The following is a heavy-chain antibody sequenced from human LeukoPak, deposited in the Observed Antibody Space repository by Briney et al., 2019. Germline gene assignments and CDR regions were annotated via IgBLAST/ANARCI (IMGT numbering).Heavy chain of an antibody. CDR2: IIPIFGTA. CDR1: GGTFSSYA. CDR3: AREWAFVAVAGLGQQEGLDY. V-gene: IGHV1-69*01. J-gene: IGHJ4*02. D-gene: IGHD6-19*01. Sequence: SVKVSCKASGGTFSSYAISWVRQAPGQGLEWMGGIIPIFGTANYAQEFQGRVTITADESTSTAYMELSSLRSEDTAVYYCAREWAFVAVAGLGQQEGLDYWGQGTLVTVSS.